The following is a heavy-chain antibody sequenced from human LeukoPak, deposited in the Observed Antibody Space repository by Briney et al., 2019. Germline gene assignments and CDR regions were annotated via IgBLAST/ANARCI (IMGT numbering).Heavy chain of an antibody. Sequence: TLRPSCAASGFPFSSYSMNWVRQAPGQWLEWVSSISSSSSYIYYADSVEGRFTISRDNAKNSLYLQMSSLRAEDTAVYYCARPQWELDYWGQGTLVTVSS. CDR1: GFPFSSYS. D-gene: IGHD1-26*01. J-gene: IGHJ4*02. CDR2: ISSSSSYI. V-gene: IGHV3-21*01. CDR3: ARPQWELDY.